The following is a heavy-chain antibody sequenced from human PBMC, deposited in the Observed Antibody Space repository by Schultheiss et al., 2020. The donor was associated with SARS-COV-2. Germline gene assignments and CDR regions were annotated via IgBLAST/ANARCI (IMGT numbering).Heavy chain of an antibody. CDR3: ASLVSGYWYFDL. D-gene: IGHD2-8*01. V-gene: IGHV3-74*01. Sequence: GGSLRLSCAASGFTFSSYWMHWVRQAPGKGLVWVSRINSDGSSTSYADSVKGRFTISRDNAKNSLYLQMNSLRAEDTAVYYCASLVSGYWYFDLWGRGTLVTVSS. CDR1: GFTFSSYW. CDR2: INSDGSST. J-gene: IGHJ2*01.